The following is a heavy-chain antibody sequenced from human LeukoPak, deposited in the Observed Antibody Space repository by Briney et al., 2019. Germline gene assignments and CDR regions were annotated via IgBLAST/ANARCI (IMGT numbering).Heavy chain of an antibody. V-gene: IGHV4-4*08. J-gene: IGHJ4*02. CDR3: AAARPHSSSSFDY. CDR1: GGSISSYH. D-gene: IGHD6-6*01. CDR2: IYTSGST. Sequence: SETLSLTCTVSGGSISSYHWSWIRQPPGKGLEWIGRIYTSGSTNYNPSLKSRVTISVDTSKNQFSLKLSSVTAADTAVYYCAAARPHSSSSFDYWGQGTLVTVSS.